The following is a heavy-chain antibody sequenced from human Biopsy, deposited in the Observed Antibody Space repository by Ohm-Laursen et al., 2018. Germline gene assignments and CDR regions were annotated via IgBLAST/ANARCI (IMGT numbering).Heavy chain of an antibody. CDR2: FRFEDRT. CDR3: ARDRDRRGWFDP. V-gene: IGHV4-59*12. CDR1: GGSISNYF. J-gene: IGHJ5*02. D-gene: IGHD1-14*01. Sequence: GTLSLTCAVSGGSISNYFWTWIRQPPGKGLEWIGYFRFEDRTSYNSSLKSRVTISADTSKNKFSLRVSSVTAADTAVYYCARDRDRRGWFDPWGQGTLVTVSS.